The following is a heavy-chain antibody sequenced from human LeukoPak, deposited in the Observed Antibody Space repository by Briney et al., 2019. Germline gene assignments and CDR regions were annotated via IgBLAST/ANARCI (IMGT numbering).Heavy chain of an antibody. CDR2: INPNSGGE. CDR3: ARDRDYGSGIFDY. CDR1: TYTFTDYY. D-gene: IGHD3-10*01. Sequence: ASVKVSCKPSTYTFTDYYLHWERHPPAQGIEWMGCINPNSGGENYAQKFQGRVTMTRDTSISTAYMELNRLRADHTAVYYCARDRDYGSGIFDYWGQGTLVTGS. V-gene: IGHV1-2*02. J-gene: IGHJ4*02.